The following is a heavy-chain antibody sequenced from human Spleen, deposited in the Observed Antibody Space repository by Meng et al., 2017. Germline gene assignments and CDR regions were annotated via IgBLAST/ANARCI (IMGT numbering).Heavy chain of an antibody. D-gene: IGHD6-25*01. CDR3: ARDEDISAAGKLFGDY. V-gene: IGHV1-2*06. Sequence: VQLVRSGAEVKKPGASVKASCKPSGYNFPDYYIHWVRRAPGQGLEWMGRINPKNGDTHYAQKFQARVTMPGDTSISTAYMELSGLRSDDTAMYYCARDEDISAAGKLFGDYWGQGTLVTVSS. CDR2: INPKNGDT. CDR1: GYNFPDYY. J-gene: IGHJ4*02.